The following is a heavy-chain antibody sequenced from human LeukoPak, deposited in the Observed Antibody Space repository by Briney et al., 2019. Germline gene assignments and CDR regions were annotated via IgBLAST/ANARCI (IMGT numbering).Heavy chain of an antibody. CDR2: IIPIFGTA. CDR1: GGTFSIYA. V-gene: IGHV1-69*13. CDR3: ARYCSSTSCPISD. Sequence: VASVKVSCKASGGTFSIYAISWVRQAPGQGLEWMGGIIPIFGTANYAQKFQGRVTITADESTSTAYMELSSLRSEDTAVYYCARYCSSTSCPISDWGQGTLVTVSS. D-gene: IGHD2-2*01. J-gene: IGHJ4*02.